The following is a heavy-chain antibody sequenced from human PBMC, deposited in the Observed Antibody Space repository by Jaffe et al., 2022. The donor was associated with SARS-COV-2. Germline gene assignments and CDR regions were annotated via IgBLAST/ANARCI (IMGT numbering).Heavy chain of an antibody. CDR1: GGSISSSHSY. CDR2: VYYSGNT. D-gene: IGHD3-22*01. CDR3: ARRVYYDSSGYFYHFDY. V-gene: IGHV4-39*01. J-gene: IGHJ4*02. Sequence: QLQLQESGPGLVKPSETLSLTCTVSGGSISSSHSYWGWIRQPPGKGLEWIANVYYSGNTYYNPSLKSRVTISVDTSKNQFSLKLSSVTAADSAVYYCARRVYYDSSGYFYHFDYWGQGALVTVSS.